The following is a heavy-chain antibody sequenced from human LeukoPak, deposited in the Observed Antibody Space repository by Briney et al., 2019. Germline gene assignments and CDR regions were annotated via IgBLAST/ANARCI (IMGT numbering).Heavy chain of an antibody. CDR2: IYTSGST. D-gene: IGHD5-12*01. V-gene: IGHV4-4*09. Sequence: SETLSLTCTVSGGSISSYYWSWIRQPPGKGLERIGYIYTSGSTNYNPSLKSRVTISVDTSKIQFSLKLSSVTAADTAVYYCARQVWVVATIWGYNWFDPWGQGTLVTVSS. J-gene: IGHJ5*02. CDR3: ARQVWVVATIWGYNWFDP. CDR1: GGSISSYY.